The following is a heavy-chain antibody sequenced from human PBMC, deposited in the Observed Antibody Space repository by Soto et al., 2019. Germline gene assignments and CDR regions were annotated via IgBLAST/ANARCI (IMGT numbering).Heavy chain of an antibody. CDR3: ARIQDGYNYVDY. CDR1: GGSFSGYY. J-gene: IGHJ4*02. CDR2: INHSGST. D-gene: IGHD5-12*01. Sequence: SETLSLTCAVYGGSFSGYYWSWIRQPPGKGLEWIGEINHSGSTNYNPSLKSRVTISVDTSKNQFSLKLSSVTAADTAVYYCARIQDGYNYVDYWGQGTLVTVSS. V-gene: IGHV4-34*01.